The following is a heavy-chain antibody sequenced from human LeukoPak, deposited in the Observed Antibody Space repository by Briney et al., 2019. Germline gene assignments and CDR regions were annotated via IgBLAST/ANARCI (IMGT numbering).Heavy chain of an antibody. CDR3: AREIAAAGNEWFDP. Sequence: GGSLRLSCAASGFTFSSYWISWVRQAPGKGLEWVANIKQDGSEKYYVDSVKGRFTISRDNAKNSLYLQMNSLRAEDTAVYYCAREIAAAGNEWFDPWGQGTLVTVSS. D-gene: IGHD6-13*01. V-gene: IGHV3-7*01. J-gene: IGHJ5*02. CDR1: GFTFSSYW. CDR2: IKQDGSEK.